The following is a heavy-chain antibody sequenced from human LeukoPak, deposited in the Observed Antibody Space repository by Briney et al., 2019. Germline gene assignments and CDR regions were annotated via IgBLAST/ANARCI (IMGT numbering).Heavy chain of an antibody. Sequence: PGGSLRLSCEVSGFTFSDHYMSWIRQAPGKRLEWVSYIISVITYTNYAHSVEGRFTISRDNAKNSLYLQMNSLRAEDTAVYYCARDDYGGDYFDYGGEGTLVTVSS. D-gene: IGHD4-23*01. CDR2: IISVITYT. CDR1: GFTFSDHY. CDR3: ARDDYGGDYFDY. V-gene: IGHV3-11*05. J-gene: IGHJ4*02.